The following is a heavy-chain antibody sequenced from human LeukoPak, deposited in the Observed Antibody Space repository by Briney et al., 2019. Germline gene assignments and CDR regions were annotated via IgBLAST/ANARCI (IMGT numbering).Heavy chain of an antibody. CDR3: AKDNGNGWLGEFAFEY. CDR2: IGFSTNNV. D-gene: IGHD3-10*01. J-gene: IGHJ4*02. V-gene: IGHV3-9*01. CDR1: GFTFDYSA. Sequence: GTSLRPSCVASGFTFDYSAFHWVRQAPGKGLEWVSGIGFSTNNVDYADSVRGRFTISRDNTKNSLYLQMDSLRAEDTAFYYCAKDNGNGWLGEFAFEYWGQGILVTVSS.